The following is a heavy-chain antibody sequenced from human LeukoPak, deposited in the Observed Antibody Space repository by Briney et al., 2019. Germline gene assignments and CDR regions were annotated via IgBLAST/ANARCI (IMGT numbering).Heavy chain of an antibody. D-gene: IGHD4-17*01. CDR2: ISASGTTI. Sequence: PGGSLRLSCAASGFTFSSYSMKWVRQAPGKGLEWVLYISASGTTIYYADSVKGRFTISRDNAKNSLYLQMNSLRAEDTAVYYCARGIYGDYYFDYWGQGTLVTVSS. CDR3: ARGIYGDYYFDY. J-gene: IGHJ4*02. V-gene: IGHV3-48*01. CDR1: GFTFSSYS.